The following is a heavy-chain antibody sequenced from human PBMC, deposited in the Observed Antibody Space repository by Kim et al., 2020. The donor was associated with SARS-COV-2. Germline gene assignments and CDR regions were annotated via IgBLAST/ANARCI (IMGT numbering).Heavy chain of an antibody. D-gene: IGHD6-13*01. J-gene: IGHJ5*02. Sequence: GGSLRLSCAASGLAFSSYGMHWVRQAPGKGLEWVALISYDGNNQYYAESVKGRFIISRDNSKNTLYLQMSSLGPDDTAVYSCAKGPIPLPDGKIPRRRWFDPWGQGTLVIVSS. CDR2: ISYDGNNQ. CDR1: GLAFSSYG. V-gene: IGHV3-30*18. CDR3: AKGPIPLPDGKIPRRRWFDP.